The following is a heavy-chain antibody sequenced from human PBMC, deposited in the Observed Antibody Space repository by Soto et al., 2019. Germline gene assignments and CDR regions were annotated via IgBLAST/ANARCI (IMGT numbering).Heavy chain of an antibody. CDR3: VRDGTKTLRDWFDP. D-gene: IGHD1-1*01. Sequence: SETLSLTCTVSGASISGFYWSWIRKSAGKGLEWLGRIYATGTTDYNPSLTSRVMMSVDTSKKQFSLKLRYVTAADTAVYYCVRDGTKTLRDWFDPWGQGISVTVSS. J-gene: IGHJ5*02. CDR2: IYATGTT. CDR1: GASISGFY. V-gene: IGHV4-4*07.